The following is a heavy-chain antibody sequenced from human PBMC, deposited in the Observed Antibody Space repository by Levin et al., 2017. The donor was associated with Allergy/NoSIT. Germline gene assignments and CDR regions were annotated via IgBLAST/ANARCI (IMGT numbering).Heavy chain of an antibody. V-gene: IGHV4-34*01. J-gene: IGHJ4*02. D-gene: IGHD6-19*01. CDR3: ARGPRDYWAVAGTGGIDY. Sequence: ASETLSLTCAVYGGSFSGYYWTWTRQPPGKGLEWIGEINHSGSTNYNPSLKSRITISVDTSKNQFSLKLSSVTAADTAVYYCARGPRDYWAVAGTGGIDYWGQGTLVTVSS. CDR1: GGSFSGYY. CDR2: INHSGST.